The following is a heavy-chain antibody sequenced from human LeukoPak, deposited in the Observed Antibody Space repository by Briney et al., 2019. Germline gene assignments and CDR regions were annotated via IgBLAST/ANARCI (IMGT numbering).Heavy chain of an antibody. D-gene: IGHD6-13*01. CDR3: ARGRVSSSSWSSTYYYYFYMDV. CDR1: GYTFTSYG. V-gene: IGHV1-69*06. J-gene: IGHJ6*03. CDR2: IIPIFGTA. Sequence: SVKVSCKASGYTFTSYGISWVRQAPGQGLEWMGGIIPIFGTANYAQKFQGRVTITADKSTSTAYMELSSLRSEDTAVYFCARGRVSSSSWSSTYYYYFYMDVWGKGTTVTVSS.